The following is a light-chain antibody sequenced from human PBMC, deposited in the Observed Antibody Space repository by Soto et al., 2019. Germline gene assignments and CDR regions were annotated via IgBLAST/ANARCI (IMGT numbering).Light chain of an antibody. V-gene: IGKV3-15*01. CDR2: GAS. J-gene: IGKJ4*01. Sequence: EIVMTQSPATLSVSPGESATLSCRASRNINRKLAWYQQKPGQAPRLLISGASTRATGIPARFSGSGSGTECTLTITRLQSEEFAFYYGQQYYDYPPLIFGGGTKVEIK. CDR1: RNINRK. CDR3: QQYYDYPPLI.